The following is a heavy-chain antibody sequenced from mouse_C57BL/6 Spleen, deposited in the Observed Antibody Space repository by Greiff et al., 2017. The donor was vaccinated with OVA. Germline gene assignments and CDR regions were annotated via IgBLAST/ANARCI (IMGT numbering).Heavy chain of an antibody. V-gene: IGHV7-3*01. CDR2: IRNKANGYTT. J-gene: IGHJ4*01. Sequence: EVKLVESGGGLVQPGGSLSLSCAASGFTFTDYYMSWVRQPPGKALEWLGFIRNKANGYTTEYSASVKGRFTISRDNSQSILYLQMNALRAEDSATYYCARLLHYAMDYWGQGTSVTVSS. CDR1: GFTFTDYY. CDR3: ARLLHYAMDY. D-gene: IGHD1-1*01.